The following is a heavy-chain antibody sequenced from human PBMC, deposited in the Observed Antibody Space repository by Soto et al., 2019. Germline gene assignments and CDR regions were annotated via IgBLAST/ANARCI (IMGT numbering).Heavy chain of an antibody. CDR2: IFYSGTT. V-gene: IGHV4-59*01. Sequence: SETSSLTGTACGGTISRYFSSWRREPPGEGLEWIGYIFYSGTTNYSPSLKSRVTMSLGTAKNQFSLNLTSVTAADTAVYYCARGRGGTYDAFDIWGQGTMVTVSS. D-gene: IGHD1-26*01. CDR3: ARGRGGTYDAFDI. J-gene: IGHJ3*02. CDR1: GGTISRYF.